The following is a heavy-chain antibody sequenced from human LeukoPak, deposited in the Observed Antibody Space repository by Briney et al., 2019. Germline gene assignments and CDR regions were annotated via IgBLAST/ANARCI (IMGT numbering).Heavy chain of an antibody. V-gene: IGHV3-53*01. CDR3: ARMDRLAFDP. CDR1: GFTVSSNF. Sequence: GGSLRLSCAASGFTVSSNFMSWVRQAPGRGLEWVSVIHSGGGTYYADSVKGRFTISRDNSKNTLYLQMNSLRAEDTALYFCARMDRLAFDPWGQGTLVTVSS. J-gene: IGHJ5*02. CDR2: IHSGGGT. D-gene: IGHD3/OR15-3a*01.